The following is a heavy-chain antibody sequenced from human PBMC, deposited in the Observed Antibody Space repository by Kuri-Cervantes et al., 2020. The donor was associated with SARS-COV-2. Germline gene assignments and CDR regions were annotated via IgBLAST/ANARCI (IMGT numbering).Heavy chain of an antibody. CDR2: VYYSGTT. J-gene: IGHJ4*02. CDR1: GGSTSSQSYY. Sequence: SETLSLTCTVSGGSTSSQSYYWGWIRQPPGKGLEWIGSVYYSGTTYYNPSLKSRVTISLDTSKNQFSLKLSSVTAADTAVYYCARSFTVRGAYFDYWGQGTLVTVSS. D-gene: IGHD3-10*01. V-gene: IGHV4-39*07. CDR3: ARSFTVRGAYFDY.